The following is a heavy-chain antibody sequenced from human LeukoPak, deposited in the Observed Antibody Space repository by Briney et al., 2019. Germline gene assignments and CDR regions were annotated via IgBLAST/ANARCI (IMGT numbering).Heavy chain of an antibody. J-gene: IGHJ6*03. D-gene: IGHD2-2*01. CDR3: ARGMGYCSSTSCADIRYYYYYYMDV. Sequence: GGSLRLSCAASGFTFDDYGMSWVRQAPGKGLEWVSGINWNGGSTGYADSVKGRFTISRDNGKNSLYLQMNSLRAEDTALYYCARGMGYCSSTSCADIRYYYYYYMDVWGKGTTVTVSS. V-gene: IGHV3-20*04. CDR1: GFTFDDYG. CDR2: INWNGGST.